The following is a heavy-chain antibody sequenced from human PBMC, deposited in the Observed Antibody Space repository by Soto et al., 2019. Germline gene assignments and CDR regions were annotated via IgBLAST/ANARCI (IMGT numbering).Heavy chain of an antibody. D-gene: IGHD2-2*01. Sequence: SVKVSCKASGGTFSSYAISWVRQAPGQGLEWMGGIIPIFGTANYAQKFQGRVTITADESTSTAYMELSSLRSEDTAVYYSAGGPGVVVPAATAHYYYGMDVWGQATTVTVSS. V-gene: IGHV1-69*13. CDR3: AGGPGVVVPAATAHYYYGMDV. CDR1: GGTFSSYA. CDR2: IIPIFGTA. J-gene: IGHJ6*02.